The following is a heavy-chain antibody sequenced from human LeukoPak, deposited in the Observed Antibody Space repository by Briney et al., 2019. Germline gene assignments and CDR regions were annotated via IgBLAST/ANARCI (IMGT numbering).Heavy chain of an antibody. V-gene: IGHV3-21*06. CDR3: ARGGYSSSSYFYYYMDV. Sequence: GSLRLSCAASGFTLSTYDMHWVRQAPGKGLEWVSYISSSSSNIYDADSMKGRFTLSRDNTKNSLYLQMNSLRDEDTAVYYCARGGYSSSSYFYYYMDVWGKATTVTVSS. CDR1: GFTLSTYD. J-gene: IGHJ6*03. CDR2: ISSSSSNI. D-gene: IGHD6-6*01.